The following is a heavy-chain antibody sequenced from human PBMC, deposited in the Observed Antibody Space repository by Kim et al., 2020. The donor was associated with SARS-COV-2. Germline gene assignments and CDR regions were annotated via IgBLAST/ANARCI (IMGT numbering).Heavy chain of an antibody. CDR1: GYTFTSFG. Sequence: ASVKVSCKASGYTFTSFGMNWVRQAPGQGLEWMGWINTKTGNPTHAQGFTGRFVLSLDTSVSTAHLQISSLKAEDSAVYYCASDKNAYDSSGYYGAFDYWGQGTLVTVSS. V-gene: IGHV7-4-1*02. CDR3: ASDKNAYDSSGYYGAFDY. CDR2: INTKTGNP. J-gene: IGHJ4*02. D-gene: IGHD3-22*01.